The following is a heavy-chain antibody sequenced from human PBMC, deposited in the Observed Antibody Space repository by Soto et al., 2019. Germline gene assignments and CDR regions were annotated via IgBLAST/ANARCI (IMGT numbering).Heavy chain of an antibody. D-gene: IGHD2-15*01. CDR3: GEYAPPPNGWFFVVY. CDR1: GFMFNNQD. V-gene: IGHV3-23*01. J-gene: IGHJ4*02. Sequence: EVPLLESGGGLVQPGGSLRLSCAASGFMFNNQDMCWVRQAPGEGLEWVSGIRADGERTYYADSLRGRFTISRDNSKNMLYLQANSRRAEDTAIYYCGEYAPPPNGWFFVVYWGQGILVTVSS. CDR2: IRADGERT.